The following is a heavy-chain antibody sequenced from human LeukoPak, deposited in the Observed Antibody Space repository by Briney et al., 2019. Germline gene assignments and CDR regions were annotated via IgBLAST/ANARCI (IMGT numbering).Heavy chain of an antibody. V-gene: IGHV4-61*02. CDR1: GGSISSGSYY. Sequence: SETLSLTCTVSGGSISSGSYYWGWIRQPAGKGLEWIGRIYTSGSTNYNPSLKSRVTISVDTSKNQFSLKLSSVTAADTAVYYCERATRGYGYYYYYMDVWGKGTTVTISS. J-gene: IGHJ6*03. CDR2: IYTSGST. CDR3: ERATRGYGYYYYYMDV. D-gene: IGHD5-18*01.